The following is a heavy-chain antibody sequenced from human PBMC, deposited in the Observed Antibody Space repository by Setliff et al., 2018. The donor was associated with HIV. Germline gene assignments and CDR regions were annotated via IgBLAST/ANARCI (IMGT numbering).Heavy chain of an antibody. CDR2: IYSTGNT. D-gene: IGHD2-15*01. CDR1: GGSISNYY. J-gene: IGHJ6*03. V-gene: IGHV4-4*08. Sequence: PSETLSLTCSVSGGSISNYYWSWIRQPAGKGLEWIGHIYSTGNTNYNPSLKSRVTISLDTSNNHFSLKLRSVTATDTAVYYCARVVAATHYYYYYMDVWGKGTTVTVSS. CDR3: ARVVAATHYYYYYMDV.